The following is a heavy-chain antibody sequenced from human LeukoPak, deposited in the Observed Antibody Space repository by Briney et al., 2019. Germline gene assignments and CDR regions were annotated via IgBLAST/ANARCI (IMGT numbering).Heavy chain of an antibody. CDR3: ARDFYDILTGSTSSYYYYYMDV. J-gene: IGHJ6*03. CDR2: ISYDGSNK. V-gene: IGHV3-30*04. Sequence: GGSLRLSCAASGFTFSSYAMHWVRQAPGKGLEWVAVISYDGSNKYYADSVKGRFTISRGNSKNTLYLQMNSLRAEDTAVYYCARDFYDILTGSTSSYYYYYMDVWGKGTTVTVSS. D-gene: IGHD3-9*01. CDR1: GFTFSSYA.